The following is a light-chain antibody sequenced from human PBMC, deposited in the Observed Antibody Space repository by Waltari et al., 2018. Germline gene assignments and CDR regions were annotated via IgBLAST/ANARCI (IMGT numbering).Light chain of an antibody. Sequence: SSELTQDPAVSVALGQTVRIKCQVYGLSSFDRSWYKQNQGQAPILVIYGKNNRPSVIPDRFSGSTSGNTASLTITGAQAEDEADYYCNSRDSSSSHQLFGGGTKLTVL. CDR3: NSRDSSSSHQL. J-gene: IGLJ2*01. CDR1: GLSSFD. V-gene: IGLV3-19*01. CDR2: GKN.